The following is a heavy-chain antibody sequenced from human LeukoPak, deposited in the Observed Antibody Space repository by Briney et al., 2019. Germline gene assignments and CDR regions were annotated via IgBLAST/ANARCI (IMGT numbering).Heavy chain of an antibody. D-gene: IGHD3-16*01. CDR1: GYTFTTYG. V-gene: IGHV1-18*01. Sequence: GASVKVSCMPSGYTFTTYGISWVRQAPGQGLEWMGWISTSSGNTKYAQNLQGRITMTTDTSTSTAYMEVRSLQFDDTAVYYCARDKSYRMDYWGQGTLVTVSS. CDR3: ARDKSYRMDY. CDR2: ISTSSGNT. J-gene: IGHJ4*02.